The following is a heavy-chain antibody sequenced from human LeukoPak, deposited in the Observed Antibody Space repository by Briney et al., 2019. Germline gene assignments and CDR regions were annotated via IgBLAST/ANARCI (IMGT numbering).Heavy chain of an antibody. CDR1: GYTFTSYA. Sequence: ASVKVSCKASGYTFTSYAMHWVRQAPGQRLEWMGWINAGNGNTKYSQKFQGRVTITRDTSASTAYMELSSLRSEDTAVYYCASSWYYYDSSGYYYSYFQHWGQGTLVTVSS. V-gene: IGHV1-3*01. J-gene: IGHJ1*01. D-gene: IGHD3-22*01. CDR2: INAGNGNT. CDR3: ASSWYYYDSSGYYYSYFQH.